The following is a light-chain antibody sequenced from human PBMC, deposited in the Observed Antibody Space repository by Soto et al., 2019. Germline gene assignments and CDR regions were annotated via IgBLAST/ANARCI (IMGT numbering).Light chain of an antibody. CDR1: QSVSSSY. V-gene: IGKV3-20*01. CDR3: QQYGNSRIT. J-gene: IGKJ5*01. CDR2: AAS. Sequence: EIVLTQSPGTLSLSPGERATLSCRASQSVSSSYLAWYQQKPGQAPSLLIYAASSRATGIPDRFSGSGSGTDFTLTISRLEPEDFAVYYCQQYGNSRITFGQGTRLEIK.